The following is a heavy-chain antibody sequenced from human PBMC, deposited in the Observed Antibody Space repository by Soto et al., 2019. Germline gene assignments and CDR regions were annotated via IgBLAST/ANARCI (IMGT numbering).Heavy chain of an antibody. CDR3: AKDRVATVTEYYDS. Sequence: EVQLLESGGGLVRPGGSVRLSCAASGFTFGDYAMTWVRQAPGKGLGWVSAVSGAGVRTYYADSVRGRFTISRDNSKNLLYLEMSSLSAEDTAIYFCAKDRVATVTEYYDSWGQGTLVTVSA. J-gene: IGHJ4*02. CDR2: VSGAGVRT. V-gene: IGHV3-23*01. CDR1: GFTFGDYA. D-gene: IGHD4-17*01.